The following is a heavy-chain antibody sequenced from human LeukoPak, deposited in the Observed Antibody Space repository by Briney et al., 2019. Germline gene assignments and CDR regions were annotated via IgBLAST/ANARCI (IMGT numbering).Heavy chain of an antibody. Sequence: ASVKVSCKASGYTLTDYAMHWVRQAPGQGLEWMGWINTNTGNPTYAQGFTGRFVFSFDTCVTTAYLQISSLKAEDTAVYYCARDALLVRFDYWGQGTLVTVSS. CDR3: ARDALLVRFDY. J-gene: IGHJ4*02. D-gene: IGHD2-8*02. CDR1: GYTLTDYA. CDR2: INTNTGNP. V-gene: IGHV7-4-1*02.